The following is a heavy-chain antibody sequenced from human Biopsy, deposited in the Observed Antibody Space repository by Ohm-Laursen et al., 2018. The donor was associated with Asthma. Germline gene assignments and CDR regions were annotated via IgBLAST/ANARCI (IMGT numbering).Heavy chain of an antibody. D-gene: IGHD6-13*01. J-gene: IGHJ4*02. CDR1: GTHFGSYN. V-gene: IGHV3-30-3*01. CDR2: ITFDGSTQ. CDR3: SRDTLGYYFDI. Sequence: SLRLSCAALGTHFGSYNMHWARQAPGKGLEWVAVITFDGSTQHYGDSVKGRFTISRDNSKNMLFLQMNSLRAEDTAVYYCSRDTLGYYFDIWGQGTQVTVSS.